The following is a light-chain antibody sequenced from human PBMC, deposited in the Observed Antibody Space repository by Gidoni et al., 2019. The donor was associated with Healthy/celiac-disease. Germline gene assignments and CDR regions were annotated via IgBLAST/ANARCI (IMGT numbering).Light chain of an antibody. J-gene: IGKJ4*01. Sequence: DVQMTQSPSSLSASVGDRVTLTCQASQDIINYLNWYQQKPGKAPKLLIYDASNLETGVPSRFSGSGSGTDFTFTISSLQPEDIATYYCQQYDNLLTFGGGTKVEIK. CDR1: QDIINY. V-gene: IGKV1-33*01. CDR2: DAS. CDR3: QQYDNLLT.